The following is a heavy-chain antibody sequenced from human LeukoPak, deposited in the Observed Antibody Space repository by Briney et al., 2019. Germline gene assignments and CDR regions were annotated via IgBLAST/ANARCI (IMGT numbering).Heavy chain of an antibody. J-gene: IGHJ4*02. CDR3: ARRYGSGSSGTFDY. D-gene: IGHD3-10*01. Sequence: SETLSLTCAVYGGSFSGYYWSWIRQPPGKGLEWIGEINHSGSTNYNPSLKSQVTISVDTSKNQFSLKLSSVTAADTAVYYCARRYGSGSSGTFDYWGQGTLVTVSS. CDR1: GGSFSGYY. V-gene: IGHV4-34*01. CDR2: INHSGST.